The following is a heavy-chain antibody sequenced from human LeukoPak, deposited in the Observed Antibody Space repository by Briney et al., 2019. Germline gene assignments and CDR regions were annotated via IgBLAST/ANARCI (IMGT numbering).Heavy chain of an antibody. CDR3: ANLGYCSGGSCFVTFDY. CDR2: ISGSGGST. D-gene: IGHD2-15*01. CDR1: GFTFRSYA. Sequence: GGSLRLSCAVSGFTFRSYAMSWVRQAPGKGLEWVSAISGSGGSTYYADSVKGRFTISRDNSKNTLYLQMNSLRAEDTAVYYCANLGYCSGGSCFVTFDYWGQGTLVTVSS. V-gene: IGHV3-23*01. J-gene: IGHJ4*02.